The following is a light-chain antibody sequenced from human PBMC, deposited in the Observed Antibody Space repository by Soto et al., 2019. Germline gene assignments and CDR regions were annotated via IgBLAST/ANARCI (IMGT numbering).Light chain of an antibody. J-gene: IGKJ4*01. CDR3: QQRSKWVT. Sequence: ETVLTQSPATLSLSPGERATLSCRASRSISTYLAWYQQKPGQAPRLLIYEALNRATGIPARFSGSGSGTDFTLTISSLEPEDFAVYYCQQRSKWVTFGRGTKVDIK. V-gene: IGKV3-11*01. CDR2: EAL. CDR1: RSISTY.